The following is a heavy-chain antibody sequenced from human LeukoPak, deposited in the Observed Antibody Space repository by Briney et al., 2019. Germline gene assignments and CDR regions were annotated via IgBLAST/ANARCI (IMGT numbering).Heavy chain of an antibody. CDR1: GDSISSGDYY. CDR2: IYYSGST. Sequence: SQTLSLTCAVSGDSISSGDYYWSWIRQPPGKGLEWIGHIYYSGSTNYNPSLKSRVIISVDTSKNQFSLKLTSVTAADTAVYYCARDAGDLDYWGQGTLATVSS. CDR3: ARDAGDLDY. D-gene: IGHD4-17*01. V-gene: IGHV4-30-4*01. J-gene: IGHJ4*02.